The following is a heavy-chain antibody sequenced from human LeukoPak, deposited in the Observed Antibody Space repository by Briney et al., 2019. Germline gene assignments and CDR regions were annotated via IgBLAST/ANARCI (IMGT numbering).Heavy chain of an antibody. J-gene: IGHJ4*02. CDR2: IKQDGSEK. V-gene: IGHV3-7*01. Sequence: SGGSLRLSCAASGFTFSSYWMSWVRQAPGKGLEWVANIKQDGSEKYYVDSVKGRFTISRDNAKNSLYLQMNSLRAEDTAVYYCARHRQELPDYFDYWGQGTLVTVSS. D-gene: IGHD1-7*01. CDR3: ARHRQELPDYFDY. CDR1: GFTFSSYW.